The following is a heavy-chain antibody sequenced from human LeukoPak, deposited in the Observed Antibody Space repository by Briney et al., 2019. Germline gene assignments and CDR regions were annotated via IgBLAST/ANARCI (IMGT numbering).Heavy chain of an antibody. CDR1: GGSISRNSDY. CDR2: IYYGGST. Sequence: SETLSLNCTVSGGSISRNSDYWGWIRQPPGKGLEWMGSIYYGGSTQYNPSLKSRVTISVDTSKNQFSLKLSSVTAADTGVYYCARDTQIFSAIKKFHYYGMDVWGQGTTVTVSS. J-gene: IGHJ6*02. V-gene: IGHV4-39*07. CDR3: ARDTQIFSAIKKFHYYGMDV.